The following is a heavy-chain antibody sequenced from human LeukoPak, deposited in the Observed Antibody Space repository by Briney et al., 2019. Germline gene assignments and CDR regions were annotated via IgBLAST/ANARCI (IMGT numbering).Heavy chain of an antibody. CDR2: IYSGGST. V-gene: IGHV3-53*01. CDR1: GFTVSSNY. CDR3: ARDPGGYNYFDY. J-gene: IGHJ4*02. D-gene: IGHD5-24*01. Sequence: GGSPRLSCAASGFTVSSNYMSWVRQAPGKGLEWVSVIYSGGSTYYADSVKGRFTISRDNSKNTLYLQMNSLRAEDTAVYYCARDPGGYNYFDYWGQGTLVTVSS.